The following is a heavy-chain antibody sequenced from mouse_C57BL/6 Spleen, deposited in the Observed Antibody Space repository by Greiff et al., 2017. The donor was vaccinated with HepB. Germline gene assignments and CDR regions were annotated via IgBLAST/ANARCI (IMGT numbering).Heavy chain of an antibody. CDR3: ARGDGGYAMDY. CDR1: GYAFSSSW. D-gene: IGHD1-2*01. J-gene: IGHJ4*01. CDR2: IYPGDGDT. V-gene: IGHV1-82*01. Sequence: QVQLQQSGPELVKPGASVKISCKASGYAFSSSWMNWVKQRPGKGLEWIGRIYPGDGDTNYNGKFKGKATLTADKSSSTAYMQLSSLTSEDSAVYFCARGDGGYAMDYWGQGTSVTVSS.